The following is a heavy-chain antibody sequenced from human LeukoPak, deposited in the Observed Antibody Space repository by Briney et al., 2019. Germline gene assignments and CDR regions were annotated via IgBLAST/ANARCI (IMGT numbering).Heavy chain of an antibody. D-gene: IGHD1-14*01. CDR1: GFTFSGSA. J-gene: IGHJ4*02. V-gene: IGHV3-73*01. CDR3: TTIDEVNRKLDY. Sequence: GSLRLSCAASGFTFSGSAIHWVRQASGKGLEWVGRIRSKANNYATAYAESVKGRFTISRDDSKNTAYLQTNSLKAEDTAVYYCTTIDEVNRKLDYWGQGTLVTVSS. CDR2: IRSKANNYAT.